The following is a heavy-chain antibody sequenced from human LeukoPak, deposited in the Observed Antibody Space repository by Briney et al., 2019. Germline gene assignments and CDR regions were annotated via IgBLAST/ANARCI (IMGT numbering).Heavy chain of an antibody. V-gene: IGHV4-30-2*01. D-gene: IGHD4-17*01. J-gene: IGHJ4*02. Sequence: TLSLTCTVSGGSVSSGSYYWSWIRQPPGKGLEWIGYIYHSGSTYYNPSLKSRVTISVDRSKDQFSLKLSSVTAADTAVYYCARVYDYGDGRLIDYWGQGTLVTVSS. CDR2: IYHSGST. CDR1: GGSVSSGSYY. CDR3: ARVYDYGDGRLIDY.